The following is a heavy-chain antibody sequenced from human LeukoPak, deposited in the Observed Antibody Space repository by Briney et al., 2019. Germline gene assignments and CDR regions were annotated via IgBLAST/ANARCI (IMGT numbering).Heavy chain of an antibody. D-gene: IGHD2-15*01. CDR1: GFTFSSYW. Sequence: GGSLRLSCAASGFTFSSYWMHWVRQAPGKGLEWVANIKQDGSEKYYVDSVKGRFTISRDNAKNSLYLQMNSLRAEDTAVYYCAIGEVGYCSGGSCKEVDYWGQGTLVTVSS. V-gene: IGHV3-7*01. CDR2: IKQDGSEK. CDR3: AIGEVGYCSGGSCKEVDY. J-gene: IGHJ4*02.